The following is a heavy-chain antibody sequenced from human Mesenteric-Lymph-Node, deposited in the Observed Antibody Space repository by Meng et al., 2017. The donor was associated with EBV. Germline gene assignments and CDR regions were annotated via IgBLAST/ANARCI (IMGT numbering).Heavy chain of an antibody. CDR1: GYTNYA. CDR2: INAGNGNT. CDR3: ATAYCGSDCYVHYLIEY. D-gene: IGHD2-21*02. V-gene: IGHV1-3*01. J-gene: IGHJ4*02. Sequence: VQVVQPGGEVKKPGASVKVSCKASGYTNYAMHWVRQAPGQRLEWMGWINAGNGNTEYSQKFQGRVTITRDTSASTAHMEVSSLRSEDTAVYYCATAYCGSDCYVHYLIEYWGQGTLVTVSS.